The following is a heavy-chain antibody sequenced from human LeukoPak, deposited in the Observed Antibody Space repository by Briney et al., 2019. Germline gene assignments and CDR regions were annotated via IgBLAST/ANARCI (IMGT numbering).Heavy chain of an antibody. Sequence: GGSLRLSCAASGFTFSSYSMNWVRQAPGKGLEWVSSISSSSSYIYYADSVKGRFTISRDNAKNSLYLQMNSLRAEDTAVYYCARDVVVVVATDSNFNYWGQGTLVTVSS. D-gene: IGHD2-15*01. CDR2: ISSSSSYI. CDR3: ARDVVVVVATDSNFNY. J-gene: IGHJ4*02. CDR1: GFTFSSYS. V-gene: IGHV3-21*01.